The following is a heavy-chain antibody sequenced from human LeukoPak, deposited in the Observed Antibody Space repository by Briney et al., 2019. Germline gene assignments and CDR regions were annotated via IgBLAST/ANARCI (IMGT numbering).Heavy chain of an antibody. V-gene: IGHV1-69*05. D-gene: IGHD2-2*01. CDR1: GGTFSIYA. Sequence: ASVKVSCKASGGTFSIYAMNWVRQAPGQGLEWMGRIGPIFGPPTYAQEFQGRITIITDQSTNMAYMELSSLRSEDTAVYYCAREVQPHCSTTSCSGNYWGQGTLVTVSS. CDR3: AREVQPHCSTTSCSGNY. J-gene: IGHJ4*02. CDR2: IGPIFGPP.